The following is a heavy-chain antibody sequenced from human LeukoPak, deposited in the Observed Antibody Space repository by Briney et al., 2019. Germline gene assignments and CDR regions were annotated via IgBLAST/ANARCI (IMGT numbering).Heavy chain of an antibody. CDR3: ATLYGSGSYYYYYYGMDV. CDR1: GYTLTELS. Sequence: ASVKVSCKVSGYTLTELSMHWVRQAPGKGLEWMGGFDPEDGETIYAQKFQGRVTMTEDTSTDTAYMELSSLRSEDTAVYYCATLYGSGSYYYYYYGMDVWGQGTTVTVSS. D-gene: IGHD3-10*01. V-gene: IGHV1-24*01. CDR2: FDPEDGET. J-gene: IGHJ6*02.